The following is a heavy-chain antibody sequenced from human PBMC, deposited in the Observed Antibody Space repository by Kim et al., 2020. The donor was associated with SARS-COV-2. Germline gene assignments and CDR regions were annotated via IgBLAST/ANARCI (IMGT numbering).Heavy chain of an antibody. CDR2: ISYDGSNK. Sequence: GGSLRLSCAASGFTFSSYAMHWVRQAPGKGLEWVAVISYDGSNKYYADSVKGRFTISRDNSKNTLYLQMNSLRAEDTAVYYCARDGTRRFGELWSSIGRYGMDVWGQGTTVTVSS. D-gene: IGHD3-10*01. V-gene: IGHV3-30*04. J-gene: IGHJ6*02. CDR3: ARDGTRRFGELWSSIGRYGMDV. CDR1: GFTFSSYA.